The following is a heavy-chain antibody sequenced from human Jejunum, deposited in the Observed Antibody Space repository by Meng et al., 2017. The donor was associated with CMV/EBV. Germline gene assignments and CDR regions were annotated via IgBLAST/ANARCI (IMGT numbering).Heavy chain of an antibody. V-gene: IGHV4-31*03. J-gene: IGHJ4*02. CDR2: IYYSGST. CDR1: GGSVSSGGYY. D-gene: IGHD6-19*01. Sequence: QLQESGPGLVKPSETLSLTCTVSGGSVSSGGYYWTWIRQHPGKGLEWFGHIYYSGSTFYNPSLKRRVIISIGTSKNQFSLNLRSVTAADTAVYYCARVSSGWDYFDYWGQGTLVTVSS. CDR3: ARVSSGWDYFDY.